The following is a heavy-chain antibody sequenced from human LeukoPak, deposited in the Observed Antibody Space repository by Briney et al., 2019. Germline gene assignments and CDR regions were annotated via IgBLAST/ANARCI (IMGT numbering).Heavy chain of an antibody. V-gene: IGHV3-7*01. CDR3: AREAVFIAADPYFDY. Sequence: GGSLRLSCAASGFTFSSYWMSWVRQAPGKGLEWVANIKQDGSEKYYVDSVKGRFTIFRDNAKNSLYLQMNSLRAEDTAVYYCAREAVFIAADPYFDYWGQGTLVTVSS. D-gene: IGHD6-13*01. J-gene: IGHJ4*02. CDR2: IKQDGSEK. CDR1: GFTFSSYW.